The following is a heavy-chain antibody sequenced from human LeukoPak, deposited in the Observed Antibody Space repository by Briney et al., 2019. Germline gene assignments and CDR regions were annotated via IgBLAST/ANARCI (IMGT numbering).Heavy chain of an antibody. CDR1: GYTFTSYY. D-gene: IGHD2-21*02. CDR3: ARDRAYCGGDCPLDY. J-gene: IGHJ4*02. Sequence: GASVKVSCKASGYTFTSYYMHWVRQAPGQGLEWMGIINPSGGSTSYAQKFQGRVTMTRDTSASTVYMELSSLRSEDTAVYYCARDRAYCGGDCPLDYWGQGTLVTVSS. V-gene: IGHV1-46*01. CDR2: INPSGGST.